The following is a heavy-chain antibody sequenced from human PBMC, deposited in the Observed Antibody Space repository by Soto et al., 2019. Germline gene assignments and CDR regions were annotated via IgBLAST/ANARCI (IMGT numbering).Heavy chain of an antibody. Sequence: GESLKISCKGSGYGFTSYWISWVRQMPGKGLEWMGRIDPSDSYTNYSPSFQGHVTISADKSISTAYLQWSSLKASDTAMYYCASSPLYHNTAMATGWFDPWGQGTLVTVSS. CDR2: IDPSDSYT. CDR1: GYGFTSYW. J-gene: IGHJ5*02. D-gene: IGHD5-18*01. CDR3: ASSPLYHNTAMATGWFDP. V-gene: IGHV5-10-1*01.